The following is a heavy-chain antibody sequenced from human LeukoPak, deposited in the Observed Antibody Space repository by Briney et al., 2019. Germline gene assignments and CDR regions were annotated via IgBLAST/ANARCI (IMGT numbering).Heavy chain of an antibody. V-gene: IGHV4-4*02. Sequence: SGTLSLTCDVSGGSISRSNWWSWVRQSPGKGLEWIGEIHHSGTINYNPSLKSRVTISVDKSRNQFSLKLSSVTAADTAVYYCARVESSGSLSGFDYWGQGTLVTVSS. J-gene: IGHJ4*02. CDR1: GGSISRSNW. CDR3: ARVESSGSLSGFDY. CDR2: IHHSGTI. D-gene: IGHD6-19*01.